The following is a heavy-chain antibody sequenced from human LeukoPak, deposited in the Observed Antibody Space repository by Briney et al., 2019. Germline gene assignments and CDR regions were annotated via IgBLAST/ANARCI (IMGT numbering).Heavy chain of an antibody. J-gene: IGHJ6*02. V-gene: IGHV1-69*01. CDR1: GGTFSSYA. CDR2: IIPIFGTA. D-gene: IGHD3-10*01. CDR3: ARGYYYGSGSYYRRYYYYGMDV. Sequence: SVKVSCKASGGTFSSYAISWVRQAPGQGLGWMGGIIPIFGTANYAQKFQGRVTITADESTSTAYMELSSLRSEDTAVYYCARGYYYGSGSYYRRYYYYGMDVWGQGTTVTVSS.